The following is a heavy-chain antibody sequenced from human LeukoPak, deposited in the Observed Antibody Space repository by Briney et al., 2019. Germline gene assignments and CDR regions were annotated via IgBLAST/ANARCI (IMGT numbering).Heavy chain of an antibody. CDR2: ISSSGTYT. CDR1: GLXFSDYY. CDR3: ARDRDNITCPHDH. Sequence: GGSLRLSCAASGLXFSDYYMSWIRQAPGKGQEWISYISSSGTYTNYADSVKGRFTISRDNAKNSIYLKMNSLRAEDTAVYYCARDRDNITCPHDHWGQGTLVTVSS. D-gene: IGHD2/OR15-2a*01. V-gene: IGHV3-11*05. J-gene: IGHJ4*02.